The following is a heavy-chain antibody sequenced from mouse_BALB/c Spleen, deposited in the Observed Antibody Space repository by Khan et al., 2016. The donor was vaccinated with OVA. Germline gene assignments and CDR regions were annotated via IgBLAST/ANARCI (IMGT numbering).Heavy chain of an antibody. CDR1: GFNIKDTY. Sequence: VQLKQSGAELVKPGASVKLSCTASGFNIKDTYIHWEKQRPEQGLEWIGRVDPANGNTKYDPKFQGKATITADISSNTAYLQLNSLTSEDTAVYYCSRPIYYDDAMDYWGQGTSVTVSS. CDR2: VDPANGNT. J-gene: IGHJ4*01. V-gene: IGHV14-3*02. CDR3: SRPIYYDDAMDY. D-gene: IGHD1-1*01.